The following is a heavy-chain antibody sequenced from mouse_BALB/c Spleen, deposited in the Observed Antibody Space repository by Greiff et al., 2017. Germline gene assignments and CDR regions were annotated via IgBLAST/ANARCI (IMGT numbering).Heavy chain of an antibody. CDR3: AREGITTRYFDV. CDR2: ISSGGST. Sequence: EVQVVESGGGLVKPGGSLKLSCAASGFTFSSYAMSWVRQTPEKRLEWVASISSGGSTYYPDSVKGRFTISRDNARNILYLQMSSLRSEDTAMYYCAREGITTRYFDVWGAGTTVTVSS. D-gene: IGHD1-2*01. CDR1: GFTFSSYA. J-gene: IGHJ1*01. V-gene: IGHV5-6-5*01.